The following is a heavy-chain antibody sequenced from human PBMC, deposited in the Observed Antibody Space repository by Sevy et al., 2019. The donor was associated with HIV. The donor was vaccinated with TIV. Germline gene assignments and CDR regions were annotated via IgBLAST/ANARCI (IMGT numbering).Heavy chain of an antibody. CDR3: ARGSSGLVRGFDP. D-gene: IGHD6-19*01. CDR1: GFTFSSYA. CDR2: ISYDGSNK. J-gene: IGHJ5*02. Sequence: GGSLRLSCAASGFTFSSYAMHWVRQAPGKGLEWVAVISYDGSNKYYADSVKGRFTISRDNSKNTLYLQMNSLRAEDTAVYYCARGSSGLVRGFDPWGQGTLVTVSS. V-gene: IGHV3-30-3*01.